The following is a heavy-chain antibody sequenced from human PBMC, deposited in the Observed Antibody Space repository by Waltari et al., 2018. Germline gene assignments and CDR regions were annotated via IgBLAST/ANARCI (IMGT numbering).Heavy chain of an antibody. CDR2: INPNSGGT. Sequence: QVQLVQSGAEVKKPGAAVKVSCKASGYTFTGYYMHWVRQAPGQGLEWMGRINPNSGGTNYAPKFQGRVTMTRYTSISTAYMELSRLRSDDTAVYYCARTGYDYRLPYYYYYMDVWGKGTTVTVSS. J-gene: IGHJ6*03. CDR1: GYTFTGYY. D-gene: IGHD4-4*01. V-gene: IGHV1-2*06. CDR3: ARTGYDYRLPYYYYYMDV.